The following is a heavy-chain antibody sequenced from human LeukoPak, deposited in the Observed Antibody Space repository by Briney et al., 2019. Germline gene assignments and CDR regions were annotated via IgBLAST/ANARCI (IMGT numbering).Heavy chain of an antibody. Sequence: GGSLRLSCAASGFTFSDYYMSWIRQAPGKGLEWISYISSSSNTIYHADSVKGRFTTSRDNAKNSLFLQMNNLRAEDTAVYYCARVGLLWSNWFDPWGQGNLVTVSS. CDR2: ISSSSNTI. CDR3: ARVGLLWSNWFDP. J-gene: IGHJ5*02. V-gene: IGHV3-11*04. D-gene: IGHD5-18*01. CDR1: GFTFSDYY.